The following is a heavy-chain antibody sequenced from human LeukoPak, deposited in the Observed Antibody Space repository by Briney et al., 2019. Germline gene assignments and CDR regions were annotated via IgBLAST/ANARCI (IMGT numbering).Heavy chain of an antibody. J-gene: IGHJ4*02. D-gene: IGHD3-22*01. CDR3: ARIEGYYDSSGFFPIYYFDY. CDR1: GGSISSSNW. CDR2: IYHSGST. Sequence: NPSGTLSLTCTVSGGSISSSNWWSWVRQPPGKGLEWIGEIYHSGSTNYNPSLKSRVTISVDKSKNQFSLKLTSVTAADTAVYYCARIEGYYDSSGFFPIYYFDYWGQGTLVTVSS. V-gene: IGHV4-4*02.